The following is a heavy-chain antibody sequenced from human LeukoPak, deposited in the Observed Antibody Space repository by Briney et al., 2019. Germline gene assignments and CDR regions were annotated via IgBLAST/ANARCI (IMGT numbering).Heavy chain of an antibody. CDR2: ISSNGGTT. CDR3: ASRGYDSSGYFHDY. V-gene: IGHV3-64*01. J-gene: IGHJ4*02. Sequence: PGGSLRLSSAASGFTFSTYTMHWVRQAPGKGLEYVSAISSNGGTTYYANSVRGRFTVSRDNSKNTLYLQMGSLRAEDMAVYYCASRGYDSSGYFHDYWGQGTLVTVSS. CDR1: GFTFSTYT. D-gene: IGHD3-22*01.